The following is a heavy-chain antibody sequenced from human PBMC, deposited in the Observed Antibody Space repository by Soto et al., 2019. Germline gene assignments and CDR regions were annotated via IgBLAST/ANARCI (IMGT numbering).Heavy chain of an antibody. J-gene: IGHJ6*03. V-gene: IGHV1-8*01. CDR3: ARAFWSGYFLSSYMDV. Sequence: ASVKLSCTASGYTITSYDINWVRQATGQGLEWMGWMNPNSGNTGYAQKFQGRVTMTRNTSISTAYMELSSLRSEDTAVYYCARAFWSGYFLSSYMDVWGKGTKVTVSS. D-gene: IGHD3-3*01. CDR2: MNPNSGNT. CDR1: GYTITSYD.